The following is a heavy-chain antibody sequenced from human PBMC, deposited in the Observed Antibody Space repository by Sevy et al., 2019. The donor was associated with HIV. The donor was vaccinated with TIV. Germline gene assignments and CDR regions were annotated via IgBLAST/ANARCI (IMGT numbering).Heavy chain of an antibody. J-gene: IGHJ4*02. CDR3: ARDSGYYDFWSGPDY. CDR1: GFTFSSYS. V-gene: IGHV3-48*01. CDR2: ISSSSSTI. Sequence: GGSLRLSCAASGFTFSSYSMNWVRQAPGKGLEWVSYISSSSSTIYYADSVKGRFTISRDNAKNSLYLQMNSLRAEDTAVYYCARDSGYYDFWSGPDYWGQGTLVTVSS. D-gene: IGHD3-3*01.